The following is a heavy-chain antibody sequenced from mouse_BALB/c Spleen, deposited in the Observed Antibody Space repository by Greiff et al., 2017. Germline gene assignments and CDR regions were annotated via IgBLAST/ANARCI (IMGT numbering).Heavy chain of an antibody. V-gene: IGHV1-7*01. D-gene: IGHD1-1*01. CDR1: GYTFTSYW. J-gene: IGHJ2*01. Sequence: VQLQQSGAELAKPGASVKMSCKASGYTFTSYWMHWVKQRPGQGLEWIGYINPSTGYTEYNQKFKDKATLTADKSSSTAYMQLSSLTSEDSAVYYCARDYYGSVYYFDYWGQGTTLTVSS. CDR3: ARDYYGSVYYFDY. CDR2: INPSTGYT.